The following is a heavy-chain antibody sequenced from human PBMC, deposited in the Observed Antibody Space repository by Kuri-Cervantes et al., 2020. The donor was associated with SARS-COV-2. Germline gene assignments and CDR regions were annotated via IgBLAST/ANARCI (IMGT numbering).Heavy chain of an antibody. V-gene: IGHV1-69*05. Sequence: ASVKVSCKASGGTFSSYAISWVRQAPGQGLEWMGGIIPIFGTANYAQKFQGRVTITTDESTGTAYMELSSLRSEDTAVYYCAREVGYCSSTSCYPFDYWGQGTLVTVSS. CDR3: AREVGYCSSTSCYPFDY. CDR2: IIPIFGTA. D-gene: IGHD2-2*01. CDR1: GGTFSSYA. J-gene: IGHJ4*02.